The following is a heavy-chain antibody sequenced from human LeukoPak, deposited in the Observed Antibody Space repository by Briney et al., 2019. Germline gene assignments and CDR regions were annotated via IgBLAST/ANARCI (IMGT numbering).Heavy chain of an antibody. J-gene: IGHJ4*02. CDR3: ARDRGFDNFDY. D-gene: IGHD3-9*01. V-gene: IGHV3-7*01. Sequence: PGGSLRLSCAASGFSFSTYWMSWVRQAPGKGQGWVANIKEDGSDKNYVDSVKGRFTIARDNAKNYVYLQMKSLTAEDTAVYYCARDRGFDNFDYWGQGTLVTVSS. CDR2: IKEDGSDK. CDR1: GFSFSTYW.